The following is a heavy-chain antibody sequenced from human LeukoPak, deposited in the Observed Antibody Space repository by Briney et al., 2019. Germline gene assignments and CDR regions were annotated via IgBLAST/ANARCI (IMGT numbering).Heavy chain of an antibody. CDR2: IDTSLRT. CDR3: AGASGATETLWDFDL. Sequence: SETLSLTCTVSGGSVRSYYWSWIRQPAGNRLERIGRIDTSLRTNYNPSLKSRVTMSEDTAKNQVSLDLRSVTAADTAVYFCAGASGATETLWDFDLWGQGILVAVSS. D-gene: IGHD2-21*01. CDR1: GGSVRSYY. V-gene: IGHV4-4*07. J-gene: IGHJ4*02.